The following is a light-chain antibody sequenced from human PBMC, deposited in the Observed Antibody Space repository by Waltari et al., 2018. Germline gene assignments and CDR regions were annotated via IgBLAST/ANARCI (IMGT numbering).Light chain of an antibody. J-gene: IGKJ1*01. CDR1: HSVSSSY. CDR3: QQYGSSPWT. CDR2: GAS. V-gene: IGKV3-20*01. Sequence: EIVLTQSPGTLSLSPGERATLSCRASHSVSSSYLACYQQKPGQAPRVLIHGASNRATGIPDRFSGSGSGTDFTLTISRLEPEDFAVYYCQQYGSSPWTFGQGTKVEIK.